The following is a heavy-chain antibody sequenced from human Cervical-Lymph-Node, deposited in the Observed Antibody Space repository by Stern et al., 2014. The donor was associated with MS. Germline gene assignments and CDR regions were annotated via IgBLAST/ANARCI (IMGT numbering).Heavy chain of an antibody. CDR1: GYTFTSYG. Sequence: QMQLVQSGAEVKKPGASVKVSCRASGYTFTSYGISWVRQAPGQGLEWMGWISPYNGKTNYAQKCQGRVTMTTDTSTSTAYMELRSLISDDTAVYYCARDIYCSGGTCYFEFFDYWGQGTLVAVS. CDR2: ISPYNGKT. CDR3: ARDIYCSGGTCYFEFFDY. J-gene: IGHJ4*02. V-gene: IGHV1-18*01. D-gene: IGHD2-15*01.